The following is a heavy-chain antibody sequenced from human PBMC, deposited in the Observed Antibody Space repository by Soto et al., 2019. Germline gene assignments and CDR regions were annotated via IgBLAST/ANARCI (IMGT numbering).Heavy chain of an antibody. Sequence: QVQLVESGGGVVQPGRSLRLSCAASGFTFSDYGMHWVRQAPGKGLEWVAVIWYDGSEKYYADSVKGRFTISRDNSKNTLYLQMSSLRADDTAVYYCARQSLGNIRLRGFDYWGQGALVTVSS. CDR1: GFTFSDYG. D-gene: IGHD1-1*01. V-gene: IGHV3-33*01. CDR2: IWYDGSEK. CDR3: ARQSLGNIRLRGFDY. J-gene: IGHJ4*02.